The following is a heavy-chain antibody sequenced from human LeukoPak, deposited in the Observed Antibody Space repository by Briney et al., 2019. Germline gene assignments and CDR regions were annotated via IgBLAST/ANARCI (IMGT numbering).Heavy chain of an antibody. J-gene: IGHJ6*03. CDR2: ISWNGGSI. CDR1: GFTFDDYA. Sequence: QPGRSLRLPCAASGFTFDDYAMHLVRQAPGKGLEWVPGISWNGGSIGYADSVKGRFTISRDNAKNTLYLQMNSLRAEDMALYYCAKDRYYAFWSGHYMDVWGKGTTVTVSS. V-gene: IGHV3-9*03. CDR3: AKDRYYAFWSGHYMDV. D-gene: IGHD3-3*01.